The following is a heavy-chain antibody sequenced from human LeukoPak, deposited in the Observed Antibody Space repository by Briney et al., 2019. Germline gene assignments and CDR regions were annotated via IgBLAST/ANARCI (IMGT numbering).Heavy chain of an antibody. J-gene: IGHJ6*03. CDR1: GGTFSSYA. D-gene: IGHD3-10*01. CDR3: AKGPRPVWFGEGNYYNYYYMDV. V-gene: IGHV1-69*01. Sequence: SVKVSCKASGGTFSSYAISWVRQAPGQGLEWMGGIIPILGTTNYAQKFQGRVTITADESTSTAYMELSSLRSDDTAVYYCAKGPRPVWFGEGNYYNYYYMDVWGKGTTVTISS. CDR2: IIPILGTT.